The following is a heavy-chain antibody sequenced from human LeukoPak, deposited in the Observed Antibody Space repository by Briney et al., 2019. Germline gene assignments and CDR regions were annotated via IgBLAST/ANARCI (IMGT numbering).Heavy chain of an antibody. D-gene: IGHD1-26*01. V-gene: IGHV3-53*05. Sequence: GGSLRLSCAASGFTVSSNYMSWVRQAPGKGLEWVSVIYSGGSTYYADSVKGRFTISRDNSKNTLYLQMNSLRAEDTAVYYCARDRGVVGATWIDYWGQGTLVTVSS. J-gene: IGHJ4*02. CDR1: GFTVSSNY. CDR2: IYSGGST. CDR3: ARDRGVVGATWIDY.